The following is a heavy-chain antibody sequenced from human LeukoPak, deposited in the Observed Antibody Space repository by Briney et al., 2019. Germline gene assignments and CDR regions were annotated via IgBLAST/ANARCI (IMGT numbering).Heavy chain of an antibody. V-gene: IGHV1-2*02. D-gene: IGHD5-24*01. CDR2: INPDSGDT. J-gene: IGHJ4*02. CDR3: ARDLRRGWSRDGYIPFDY. CDR1: GYTFTGYY. Sequence: ASVKVSCKASGYTFTGYYIHWLRQAPGQGLEWMGWINPDSGDTSYAQQFQGRVTMTRDTSISTAYMELNSLRSDDTAVYYCARDLRRGWSRDGYIPFDYWGQGTLVTVSS.